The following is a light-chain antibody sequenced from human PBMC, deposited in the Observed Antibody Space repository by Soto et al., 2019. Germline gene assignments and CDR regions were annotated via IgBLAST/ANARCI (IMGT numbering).Light chain of an antibody. Sequence: DIQMTQSPSTLSESVGDRVTITCRASQSISSWLAWYQQKPGKGPKLLIYDASSLESGVPSRFSGSGSGTEFTLTISSLQPDDFATYYCQQYNSYSGTFGQGTKVEIK. J-gene: IGKJ1*01. CDR1: QSISSW. CDR2: DAS. CDR3: QQYNSYSGT. V-gene: IGKV1-5*01.